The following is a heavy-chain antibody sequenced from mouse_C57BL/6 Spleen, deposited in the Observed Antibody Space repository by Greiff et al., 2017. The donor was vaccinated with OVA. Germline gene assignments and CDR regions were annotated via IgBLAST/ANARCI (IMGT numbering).Heavy chain of an antibody. CDR1: GYAFSSYW. J-gene: IGHJ2*01. Sequence: QVQLQQSGAGLVKPGASVKISCKASGYAFSSYWMNWVKQRPGKGLEWIGQIYPGGGDTNYNGKVKGKATLTADKSSSTAYMQLSSLTSEDSAVDFCAREGGREGLYYFDYWGQGTTLTVSS. V-gene: IGHV1-80*01. CDR3: AREGGREGLYYFDY. CDR2: IYPGGGDT.